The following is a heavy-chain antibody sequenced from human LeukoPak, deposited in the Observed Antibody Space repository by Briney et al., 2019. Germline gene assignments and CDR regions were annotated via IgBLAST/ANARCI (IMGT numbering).Heavy chain of an antibody. Sequence: SETLSLTCTVSGGSISSSSYYWGWIRQPPGKGLEWIGSIYYSGSTYYNPSLKSRVTISVDTSKNQFSLKLSSVTAADTAVYYCARWGLWLWSFDIWGQGTMVTVSS. J-gene: IGHJ3*02. V-gene: IGHV4-39*07. CDR2: IYYSGST. CDR3: ARWGLWLWSFDI. CDR1: GGSISSSSYY. D-gene: IGHD3-10*01.